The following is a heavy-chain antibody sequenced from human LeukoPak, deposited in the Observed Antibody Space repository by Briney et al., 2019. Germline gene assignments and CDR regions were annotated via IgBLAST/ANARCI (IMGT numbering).Heavy chain of an antibody. J-gene: IGHJ6*02. V-gene: IGHV3-30*04. CDR3: ARERQLERRYYYYYGMDV. CDR2: ISYDGSNK. CDR1: GFTFSSYA. D-gene: IGHD1-1*01. Sequence: GRSLRLSCAASGFTFSSYAMHWVRQAPGKGLEWVAVISYDGSNKYYADSVKGRFTISRDNSENTLYLQMNSLRAEDTAVYYCARERQLERRYYYYYGMDVWGQGTTVTVSS.